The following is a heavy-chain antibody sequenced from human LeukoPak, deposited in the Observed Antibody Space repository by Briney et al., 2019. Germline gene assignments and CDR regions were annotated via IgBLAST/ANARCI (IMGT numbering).Heavy chain of an antibody. V-gene: IGHV1-69*13. J-gene: IGHJ4*02. Sequence: SVKVSCKASGGTFSSYAICWVRQAPGQGLEWMGGIIPIFGTANYAQKFQGRVTITADESTSTAYMELSSLRSEDTAVYYCARGLPGYSSGWPFDYWGQGTLVTVSS. CDR3: ARGLPGYSSGWPFDY. CDR1: GGTFSSYA. CDR2: IIPIFGTA. D-gene: IGHD6-19*01.